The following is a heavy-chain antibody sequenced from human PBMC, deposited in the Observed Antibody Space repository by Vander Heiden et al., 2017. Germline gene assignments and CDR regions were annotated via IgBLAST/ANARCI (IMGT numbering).Heavy chain of an antibody. CDR3: ARSSSDVVVAATVDY. CDR2: ISSSSSYI. CDR1: GFTFSSYS. V-gene: IGHV3-21*01. Sequence: EVQLVESGGGLVKPGGSLRLSCAASGFTFSSYSMNWVRQAPGKGLEWVSSISSSSSYIYYADSVKGRFTISRDNAKNSLYLQMNSLRAEDTAVYYCARSSSDVVVAATVDYWGQGTLVTVSS. D-gene: IGHD2-15*01. J-gene: IGHJ4*02.